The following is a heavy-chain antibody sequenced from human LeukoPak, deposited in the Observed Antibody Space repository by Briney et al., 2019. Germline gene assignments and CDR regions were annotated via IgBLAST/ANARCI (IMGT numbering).Heavy chain of an antibody. CDR3: ARVPLGRRGALDY. CDR1: GGSISSSSYY. Sequence: SETLSLTCTVSGGSISSSSYYWSWIRQPPGKGLEWIGYIYYSGSTNYNPSLKSRVTISIDTPKNQFSLKVNSVTAADTAVYYCARVPLGRRGALDYWGQGTLVTVSS. CDR2: IYYSGST. D-gene: IGHD3-16*01. V-gene: IGHV4-61*05. J-gene: IGHJ4*02.